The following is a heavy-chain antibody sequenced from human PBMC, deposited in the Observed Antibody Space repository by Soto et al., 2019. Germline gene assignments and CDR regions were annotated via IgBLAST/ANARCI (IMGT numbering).Heavy chain of an antibody. CDR1: GFSFSTYA. Sequence: PGGSLRLSCAASGFSFSTYAMRWVRQAPGKGLEWVSGISSSGSRTYYAETVKGRFTNSRDNSKNMVYLQMNSLRAEDTAVYYCAKGSDYQYDYWGQGILVTVSS. V-gene: IGHV3-23*01. D-gene: IGHD3-10*01. CDR3: AKGSDYQYDY. J-gene: IGHJ4*02. CDR2: ISSSGSRT.